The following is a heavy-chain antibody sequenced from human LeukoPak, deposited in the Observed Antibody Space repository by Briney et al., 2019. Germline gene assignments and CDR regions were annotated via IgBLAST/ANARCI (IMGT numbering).Heavy chain of an antibody. Sequence: GGSLRLSCAASGFTFSSYSMNWVRQAPGKGLEWVSYISSSSSTIYYADSVKGRFTISRDNAENSLYLQMNSLRAEDTAVYYCARVGEHYYGSGSYYMDYYYYYSMDVWGQGTTVTVSS. CDR2: ISSSSSTI. CDR3: ARVGEHYYGSGSYYMDYYYYYSMDV. D-gene: IGHD3-10*01. J-gene: IGHJ6*02. V-gene: IGHV3-48*01. CDR1: GFTFSSYS.